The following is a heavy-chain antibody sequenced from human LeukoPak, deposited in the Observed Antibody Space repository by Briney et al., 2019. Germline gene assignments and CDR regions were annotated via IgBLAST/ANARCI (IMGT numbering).Heavy chain of an antibody. V-gene: IGHV4-39*01. CDR2: IYYSGST. J-gene: IGHJ3*02. CDR1: GGSISSSSYY. D-gene: IGHD3-16*01. CDR3: ARLLGAFDI. Sequence: ETLSLTCTVSGGSISSSSYYWGWIRQPPGKGLEWIGSIYYSGSTYYNPSLKSRVTISVDTSKNQFSLKLSSVTAADTAVYYCARLLGAFDIWGQGTMVPSLQ.